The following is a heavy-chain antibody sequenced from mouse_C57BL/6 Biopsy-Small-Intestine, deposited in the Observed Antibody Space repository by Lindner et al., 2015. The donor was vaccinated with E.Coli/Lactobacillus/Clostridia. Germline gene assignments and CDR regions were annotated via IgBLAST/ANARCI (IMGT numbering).Heavy chain of an antibody. J-gene: IGHJ1*03. Sequence: VQLQESGPELVKPGASVKISCKASGYAFSSSWMNWVKQRPGKGLEWIGRIYPGDGGTNYNGKFKGKATLTADKSSSTAYMQLSSLTSEDSAVYFCARGRNYYGNWYFDVWGTGTTVTVSS. CDR1: GYAFSSSW. CDR2: IYPGDGGT. V-gene: IGHV1-82*01. CDR3: ARGRNYYGNWYFDV. D-gene: IGHD2-1*01.